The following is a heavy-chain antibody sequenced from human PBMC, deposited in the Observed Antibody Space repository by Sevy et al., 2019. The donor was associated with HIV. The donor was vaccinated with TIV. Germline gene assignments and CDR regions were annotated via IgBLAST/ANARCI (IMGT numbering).Heavy chain of an antibody. D-gene: IGHD1-26*01. CDR3: AKDGIVGATRRWFDY. CDR1: GFTFDDYV. CDR2: ISWNSGSI. Sequence: GGSLRLSCAASGFTFDDYVMHWVRQAPGKGLEWVSGISWNSGSIGYADSVKGRFTISRDNAKNSLYLQMNSLRAEDTALYYCAKDGIVGATRRWFDYWGQGTLVTVSS. V-gene: IGHV3-9*01. J-gene: IGHJ4*02.